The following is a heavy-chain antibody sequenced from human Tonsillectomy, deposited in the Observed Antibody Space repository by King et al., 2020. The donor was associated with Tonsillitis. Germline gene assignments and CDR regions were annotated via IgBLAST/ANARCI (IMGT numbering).Heavy chain of an antibody. CDR3: ASTAPPYYYYYMDV. D-gene: IGHD4-17*01. V-gene: IGHV4-31*03. Sequence: QLQESGPGLVKPSQTLSLTCTVSCDSIRSGGYYWSWIRQLPGKGLEWIGDISYRGSAFYNPSLTSRLTISLDTSKNQFSLRLSSVTVAYTALYYCASTAPPYYYYYMDVWGKGTTVTVSS. CDR1: CDSIRSGGYY. J-gene: IGHJ6*03. CDR2: ISYRGSA.